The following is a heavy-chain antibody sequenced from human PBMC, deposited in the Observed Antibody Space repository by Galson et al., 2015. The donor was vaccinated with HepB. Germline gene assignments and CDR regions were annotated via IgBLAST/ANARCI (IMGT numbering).Heavy chain of an antibody. D-gene: IGHD2-2*01. V-gene: IGHV3-30-3*01. CDR3: ARGADIVVVPAAQGPCGGMDV. J-gene: IGHJ6*02. CDR2: ISYDGSNK. Sequence: SLRLSCAASGFTFSSYAMHWVRQAPGKGLEWVAVISYDGSNKYYADSVKGRFTISRDNSKNTLYLQMNSLRAEDTAVYYCARGADIVVVPAAQGPCGGMDVWGQGTTVTVSS. CDR1: GFTFSSYA.